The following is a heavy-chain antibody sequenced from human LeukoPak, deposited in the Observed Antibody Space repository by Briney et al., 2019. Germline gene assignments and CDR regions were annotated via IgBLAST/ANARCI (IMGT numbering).Heavy chain of an antibody. D-gene: IGHD3-16*01. J-gene: IGHJ3*02. V-gene: IGHV3-21*01. CDR1: GFTFSSYS. CDR3: ARQGGGGDAFDI. CDR2: ISSSSSYI. Sequence: PGGSLRLSCAASGFTFSSYSMNWVRQAPGKGLEWVSSISSSSSYIYYADSVKGRFTISRDNAKNSLYLQMNSLRAEDTAVYYCARQGGGGDAFDIWGQGTMVTVSS.